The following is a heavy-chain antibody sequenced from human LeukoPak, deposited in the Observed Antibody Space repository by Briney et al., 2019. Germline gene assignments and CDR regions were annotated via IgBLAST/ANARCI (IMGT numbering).Heavy chain of an antibody. CDR3: ARDSLVRGVINDY. J-gene: IGHJ4*02. CDR2: ISSSSSYI. Sequence: GGSLRLSCAASGFTFSSYSMNWVRQAPGKGLEWVSSISSSSSYIYYADSVKGRFTISRDNAKNSLYLQMNSLRAEDTAVYYCARDSLVRGVINDYWGQGTLVTVSS. V-gene: IGHV3-21*01. CDR1: GFTFSSYS. D-gene: IGHD3-10*01.